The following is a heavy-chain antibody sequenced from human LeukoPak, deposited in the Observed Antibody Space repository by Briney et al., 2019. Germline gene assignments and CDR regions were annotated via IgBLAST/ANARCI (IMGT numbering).Heavy chain of an antibody. D-gene: IGHD3-22*01. CDR1: GFTVSSNY. V-gene: IGHV3-7*01. Sequence: GGSLRLSCAASGFTVSSNYMTWVRQAPGKGLEWVANIKQDGSEKYYVDSVKGRFTISRDNAKKSLYLQMHSLRAEDTAVYYCASHSESSGYGMDVWGKGTTVTVSS. J-gene: IGHJ6*04. CDR2: IKQDGSEK. CDR3: ASHSESSGYGMDV.